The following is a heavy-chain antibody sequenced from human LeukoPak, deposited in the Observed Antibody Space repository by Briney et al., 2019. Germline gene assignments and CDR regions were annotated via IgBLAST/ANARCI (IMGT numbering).Heavy chain of an antibody. V-gene: IGHV3-48*03. D-gene: IGHD2-21*01. CDR2: ISSSGSTI. J-gene: IGHJ6*03. CDR3: ARLAVVEGYYYYMDV. CDR1: GFTFSSYE. Sequence: GGSLRLSCAASGFTFSSYEMNWVRQAPGKGLEWVSYISSSGSTIYYADSVKGRFTISRDNAKNSLYLQMNSLRAEDTAVYYCARLAVVEGYYYYMDVWGKGTTVTVSS.